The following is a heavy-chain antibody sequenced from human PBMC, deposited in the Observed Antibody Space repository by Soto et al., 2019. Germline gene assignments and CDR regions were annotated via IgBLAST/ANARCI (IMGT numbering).Heavy chain of an antibody. D-gene: IGHD7-27*01. CDR2: ISYDGSNK. J-gene: IGHJ4*02. CDR1: GFTFSSYA. V-gene: IGHV3-30*04. Sequence: GGSLRLSCAASGFTFSSYAMHWVRQAPGKGLEWVAVISYDGSNKYYADSVKGRFTISRDNSKNTLYLQMNSLRAEDTAVYYCARDGTGDEGDWYYFDYWGQGTLVTVSS. CDR3: ARDGTGDEGDWYYFDY.